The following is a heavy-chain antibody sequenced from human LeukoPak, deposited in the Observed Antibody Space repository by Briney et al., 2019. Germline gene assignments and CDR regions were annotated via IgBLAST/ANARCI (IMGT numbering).Heavy chain of an antibody. Sequence: PSETLSLTCAVYGGSFSGYYWSWIRQPPGEGLEWIGEINHSGSTNYNPSLKSRVTISVDTSKNQFSLKLSSVTAADTAVYYCARVGAAAGMLNVFDYWGQGTLVTVSS. CDR2: INHSGST. V-gene: IGHV4-34*01. D-gene: IGHD6-13*01. J-gene: IGHJ4*02. CDR3: ARVGAAAGMLNVFDY. CDR1: GGSFSGYY.